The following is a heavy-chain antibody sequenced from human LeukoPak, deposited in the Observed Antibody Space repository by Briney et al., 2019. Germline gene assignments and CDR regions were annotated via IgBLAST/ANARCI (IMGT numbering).Heavy chain of an antibody. J-gene: IGHJ4*02. Sequence: PGGSLRLSCAASGFTFSNAWMSWVRQAPGKGLDWVGRVKSKTNGGTTGYAAPVKGRFTISRDDSKNTYLQMNSLKSEDTAVYYCTAGIGHSDFDYWGQGNLVTVSS. CDR1: GFTFSNAW. CDR2: VKSKTNGGTT. CDR3: TAGIGHSDFDY. V-gene: IGHV3-15*01. D-gene: IGHD6-13*01.